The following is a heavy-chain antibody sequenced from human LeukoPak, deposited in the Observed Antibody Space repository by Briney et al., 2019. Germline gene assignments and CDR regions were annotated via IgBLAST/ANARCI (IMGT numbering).Heavy chain of an antibody. CDR3: ARSNGGLRYFDWFRDKYFGY. V-gene: IGHV1-2*04. J-gene: IGHJ4*02. CDR2: INPNSGGT. Sequence: ASVKVSCKASGYTFTGYYMHWVRQAPGQGLEWMGWINPNSGGTNYAQKVQGWVTMTRDTSISTAYMELSRLRSDDTAVYYCARSNGGLRYFDWFRDKYFGYWGQGTLVTVSS. D-gene: IGHD3-9*01. CDR1: GYTFTGYY.